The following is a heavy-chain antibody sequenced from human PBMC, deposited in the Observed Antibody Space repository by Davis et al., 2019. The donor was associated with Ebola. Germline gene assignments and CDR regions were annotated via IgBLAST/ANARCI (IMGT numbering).Heavy chain of an antibody. CDR3: ARGHNYAHEY. J-gene: IGHJ4*02. CDR1: GYTFTDYN. D-gene: IGHD4-11*01. CDR2: VILKSGAT. Sequence: ASVKVSCKASGYTFTDYNIHWLRQAPGQGLEWLGRVILKSGATNYAQKFQGRVTMTRDTPISTVYMELSSQRYDDTADYYCARGHNYAHEYWGQGTLVTVSS. V-gene: IGHV1-2*06.